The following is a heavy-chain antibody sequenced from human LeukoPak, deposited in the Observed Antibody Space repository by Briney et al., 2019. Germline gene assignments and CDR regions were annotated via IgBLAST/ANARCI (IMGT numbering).Heavy chain of an antibody. J-gene: IGHJ4*02. V-gene: IGHV3-21*01. CDR3: VRGGSNYGIIIYSRYFAY. CDR2: ISSSSSYI. Sequence: GGSLRLSCAASGFTFSSYSMNWVRQAPGKGLEWVSSISSSSSYIYYADSVKGRFTISRDNAKNSLYLQMNSLRAEDTAVYYCVRGGSNYGIIIYSRYFAYWGQGTLVTVSS. CDR1: GFTFSSYS. D-gene: IGHD3-10*01.